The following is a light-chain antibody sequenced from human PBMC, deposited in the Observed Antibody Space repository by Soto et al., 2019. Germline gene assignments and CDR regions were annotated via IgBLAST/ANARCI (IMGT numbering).Light chain of an antibody. CDR1: QDINNY. Sequence: DIQMTQSPSSLSASVGDRVTITCRASQDINNYLAWYQVQPGKGPKLLIYAASTLQSGVPSRFSGSGSGTDFTLTIRSLQPEDVATYFWQTYNSAPRTFGQGTRVEI. CDR3: QTYNSAPRT. V-gene: IGKV1-27*01. J-gene: IGKJ1*01. CDR2: AAS.